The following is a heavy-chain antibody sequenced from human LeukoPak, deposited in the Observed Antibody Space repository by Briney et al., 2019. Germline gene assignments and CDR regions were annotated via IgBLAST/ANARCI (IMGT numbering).Heavy chain of an antibody. J-gene: IGHJ6*03. D-gene: IGHD1-26*01. CDR2: ISSSSSYI. CDR3: AREREGHYYMDV. V-gene: IGHV3-21*01. CDR1: GFTFSSYS. Sequence: PGGSLRLSCAASGFTFSSYSTNWGRPAPGKGLEWGSSISSSSSYIYYADSVKGRFTISRDNAKNSLYLQMNSLRAEDTAVYYCAREREGHYYMDVWGKGTTVTVSS.